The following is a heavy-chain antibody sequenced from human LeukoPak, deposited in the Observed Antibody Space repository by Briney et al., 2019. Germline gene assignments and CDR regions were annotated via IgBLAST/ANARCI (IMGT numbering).Heavy chain of an antibody. Sequence: SETLSLTCAVYGGSFSGYYWSWIRQPPGKGLEWIGEINHSGSTNYNPSLKSRVTISVDTSKNQFSLKLSSVTAADTAVYYCARSITVVPPNWFDPWGQGTLVTVSS. J-gene: IGHJ5*02. CDR1: GGSFSGYY. D-gene: IGHD4-23*01. CDR3: ARSITVVPPNWFDP. V-gene: IGHV4-34*01. CDR2: INHSGST.